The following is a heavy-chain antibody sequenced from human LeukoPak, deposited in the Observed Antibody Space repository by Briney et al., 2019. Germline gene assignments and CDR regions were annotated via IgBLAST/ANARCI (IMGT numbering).Heavy chain of an antibody. Sequence: SQTLSLTCTVSCGSISSGGYYWSWIRQHPGKGLEWIEYIYYSVSTYYNPSLKSRVTISVDTSKNQFSLKLISVTAADTAVYYCARQGTNDYSNSRFDYWGQGTLVTVSS. D-gene: IGHD4-11*01. J-gene: IGHJ4*02. CDR3: ARQGTNDYSNSRFDY. CDR1: CGSISSGGYY. V-gene: IGHV4-31*03. CDR2: IYYSVST.